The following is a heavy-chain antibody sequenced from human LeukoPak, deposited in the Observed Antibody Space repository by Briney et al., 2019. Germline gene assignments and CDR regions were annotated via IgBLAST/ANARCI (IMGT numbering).Heavy chain of an antibody. V-gene: IGHV4-39*07. J-gene: IGHJ6*02. CDR3: ARSPSGSWTGYYYYGMDV. D-gene: IGHD1-26*01. CDR2: IYYSGST. CDR1: GGPISSSTYY. Sequence: SETRSLTCTVSGGPISSSTYYWGWIRQPPGKGLEWIGSIYYSGSTYYNPSLKSRVTISVDTSKNQFSLKLSSVTAADTAVYYCARSPSGSWTGYYYYGMDVWGQGTTVTVSS.